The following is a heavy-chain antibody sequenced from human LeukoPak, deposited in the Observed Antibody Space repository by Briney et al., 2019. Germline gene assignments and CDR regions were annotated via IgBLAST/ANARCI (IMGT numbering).Heavy chain of an antibody. V-gene: IGHV1-2*02. Sequence: GASVKVSCKASGYTFTGYYMHWVRQAPGQGLEWMGWINPNSGGTNYAQKFQGRVTMTRDTSISTAYMELSRLRSDDTAVYYCARPYYYDSSGYYEPYFDYWGQGTLVTVSS. J-gene: IGHJ4*02. D-gene: IGHD3-22*01. CDR1: GYTFTGYY. CDR3: ARPYYYDSSGYYEPYFDY. CDR2: INPNSGGT.